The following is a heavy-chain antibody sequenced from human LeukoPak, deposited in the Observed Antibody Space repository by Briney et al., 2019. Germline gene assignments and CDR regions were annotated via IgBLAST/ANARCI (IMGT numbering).Heavy chain of an antibody. V-gene: IGHV1-69*01. Sequence: GSSVKVSCKAFGGTFSSYAISWVRQAPGQGLEWMGGIIPIFGTANYAQKFQGRVTITADESTSTAYMELSSLRSEDTDVYYCARADPLEWFGPVYYYYMDVWGKGTTVTVCS. D-gene: IGHD3-3*01. CDR1: GGTFSSYA. CDR2: IIPIFGTA. J-gene: IGHJ6*03. CDR3: ARADPLEWFGPVYYYYMDV.